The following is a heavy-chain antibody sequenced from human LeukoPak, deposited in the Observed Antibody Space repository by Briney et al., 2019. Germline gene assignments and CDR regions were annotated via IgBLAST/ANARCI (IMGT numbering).Heavy chain of an antibody. CDR2: INPNSGGT. CDR1: VYTFTGYY. J-gene: IGHJ4*02. Sequence: ASVKVSCKASVYTFTGYYMQWVRQAPGHELEWMGWINPNSGGTNYAQKFQGRVTMTRDTSISTAYMELSRLRSDDTAVYYCARATGYSYGYLGHRLSADYWGQGTLVTVSS. CDR3: ARATGYSYGYLGHRLSADY. V-gene: IGHV1-2*02. D-gene: IGHD5-18*01.